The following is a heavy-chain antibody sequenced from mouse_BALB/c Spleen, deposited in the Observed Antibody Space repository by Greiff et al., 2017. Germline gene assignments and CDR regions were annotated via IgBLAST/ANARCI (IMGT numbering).Heavy chain of an antibody. V-gene: IGHV1-80*01. D-gene: IGHD1-1*01. CDR3: ARYYYGSSYLAWFAY. Sequence: VQLQQSGAELVRPGSSVKISCKASGYAFSSYWMNWVKQRPGQGLEWIGQIYPGDGDTNYNGKFKGKATLTADKSSSTAYMQLSSLTSEDSAVYFCARYYYGSSYLAWFAYWGQGTLVTVSA. CDR2: IYPGDGDT. CDR1: GYAFSSYW. J-gene: IGHJ3*01.